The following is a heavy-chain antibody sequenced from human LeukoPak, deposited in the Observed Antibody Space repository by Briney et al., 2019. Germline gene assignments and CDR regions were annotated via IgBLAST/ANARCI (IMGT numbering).Heavy chain of an antibody. CDR3: ASYSSGSLTLEY. V-gene: IGHV4-39*07. CDR1: GGSISGSSYY. Sequence: MPSETLSLTCTVSGGSISGSSYYWGWLRQPPGKGLEWIGSIYYSGSTYYNPSLKSRVTISVDRSKNQFSLKLSSVTAADTAVYYCASYSSGSLTLEYWGQGTLVTVSS. J-gene: IGHJ4*02. D-gene: IGHD3-22*01. CDR2: IYYSGST.